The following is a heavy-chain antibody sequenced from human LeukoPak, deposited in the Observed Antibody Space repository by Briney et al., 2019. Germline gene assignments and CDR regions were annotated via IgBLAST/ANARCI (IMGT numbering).Heavy chain of an antibody. J-gene: IGHJ4*02. Sequence: SQTLSLTCTVSGGSISSGSYYWRWIRQPAGKGLEWIGRIYTSGSTNYNPSLKSRVTISVDTSTNQFSLKLSSVTAADTAVYYCARAKYCSSTSCYDTGGFDYWGQGTLVTVSS. D-gene: IGHD2-2*01. CDR1: GGSISSGSYY. V-gene: IGHV4-61*02. CDR3: ARAKYCSSTSCYDTGGFDY. CDR2: IYTSGST.